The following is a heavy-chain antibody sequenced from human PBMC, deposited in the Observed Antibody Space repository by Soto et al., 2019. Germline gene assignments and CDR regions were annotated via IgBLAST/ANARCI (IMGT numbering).Heavy chain of an antibody. J-gene: IGHJ1*01. CDR3: ARSLGRNLYSSGWNEYFQH. V-gene: IGHV1-69*01. Sequence: QVQLVQSGAEVKKPGSSVKVSCKASGGTFSSYAISWVRQAPGQGLEWMGGIIPIFGTANYAQKFQGRVTITADESTSTAYMELSSLRSEDTAVYYCARSLGRNLYSSGWNEYFQHWGQGTLVTVSS. CDR2: IIPIFGTA. CDR1: GGTFSSYA. D-gene: IGHD6-19*01.